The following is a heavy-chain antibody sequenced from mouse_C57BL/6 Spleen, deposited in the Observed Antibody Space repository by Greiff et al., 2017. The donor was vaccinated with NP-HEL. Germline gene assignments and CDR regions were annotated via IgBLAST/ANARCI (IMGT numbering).Heavy chain of an antibody. D-gene: IGHD2-3*01. CDR2: ISGGGGNT. Sequence: EVQVVESGGGLVKPGGSLKLSCAASGFTFSSYTMSWVRQTPEKRLEWVATISGGGGNTYYPDSVKGRFTISRDNAKNTLYLQMSSLRSKDTALYYCARHDGYYYFDYWGQGTTLTVSS. CDR1: GFTFSSYT. V-gene: IGHV5-9*01. J-gene: IGHJ2*01. CDR3: ARHDGYYYFDY.